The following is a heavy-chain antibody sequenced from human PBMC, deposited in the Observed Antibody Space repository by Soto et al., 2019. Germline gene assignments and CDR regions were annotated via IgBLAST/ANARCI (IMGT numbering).Heavy chain of an antibody. V-gene: IGHV1-69*13. J-gene: IGHJ6*02. CDR1: GGTFSSYA. Sequence: SVKVSCKASGGTFSSYAISWVRQAPGQGLEWMGGIIPIFGTANYAQKFQGRVTITADESTSTAYMELSSLRSEDTAVYYCARGELNYYYYYGMDVWGQGTTVTVSS. CDR2: IIPIFGTA. D-gene: IGHD1-26*01. CDR3: ARGELNYYYYYGMDV.